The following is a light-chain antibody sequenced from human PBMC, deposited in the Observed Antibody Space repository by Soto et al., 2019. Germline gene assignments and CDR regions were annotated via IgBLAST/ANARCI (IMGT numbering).Light chain of an antibody. Sequence: ENVLTQSPGTLSLSPGEGATLSCRASQTVPNNYLAWYHQKPGQAPRLLIYGESSRATDIPDRFSGSGSGTDFTLTISRLEPEDYGVYYCQQYGSSKTFGQGTKVEIK. J-gene: IGKJ1*01. CDR3: QQYGSSKT. V-gene: IGKV3-20*01. CDR1: QTVPNNY. CDR2: GES.